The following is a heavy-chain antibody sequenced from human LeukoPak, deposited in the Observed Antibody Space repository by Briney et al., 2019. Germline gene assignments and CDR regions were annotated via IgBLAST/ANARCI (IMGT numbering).Heavy chain of an antibody. CDR2: IGTAGDI. CDR3: ARDGGSYGAFDI. J-gene: IGHJ3*02. CDR1: GFTFSSYD. V-gene: IGHV3-13*04. Sequence: GGSLRLSCAASGFTFSSYDMHWVRQATGKGLEWVSAIGTAGDICYPGSVKGRFTISRENAKNSLYLQMNSLRAGDTAVYYCARDGGSYGAFDIWGQGTMVTVSS. D-gene: IGHD1-26*01.